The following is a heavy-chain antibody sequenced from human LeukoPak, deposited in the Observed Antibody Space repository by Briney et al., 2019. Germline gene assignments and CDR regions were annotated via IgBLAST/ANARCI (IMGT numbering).Heavy chain of an antibody. CDR2: ISSSGSTI. D-gene: IGHD6-19*01. Sequence: KTGGSLRLSCAASGFSFSNYWMNWFRQAPGKGLEWVSYISSSGSTIYYADSVKGRFTISRDNAKSSLYLQMNSLRAEDTAVYYCARGEAVAGEIDYWGQGTLVTVSS. J-gene: IGHJ4*02. CDR3: ARGEAVAGEIDY. CDR1: GFSFSNYW. V-gene: IGHV3-11*01.